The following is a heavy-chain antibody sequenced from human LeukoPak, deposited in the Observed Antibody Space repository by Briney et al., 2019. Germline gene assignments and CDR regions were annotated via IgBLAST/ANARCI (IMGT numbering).Heavy chain of an antibody. J-gene: IGHJ4*02. CDR3: ERSGAVSGYQYFDY. Sequence: GASLKISCKGCGYSFTNYLNGWGRQMPGKGLELGGIIYHSDSDTRYTPSFRGQITISADKSISTAYLQWSSLKASDTAMYYCERSGAVSGYQYFDYWGQGTLVTVSS. CDR2: IYHSDSDT. D-gene: IGHD6-19*01. CDR1: GYSFTNYL. V-gene: IGHV5-51*01.